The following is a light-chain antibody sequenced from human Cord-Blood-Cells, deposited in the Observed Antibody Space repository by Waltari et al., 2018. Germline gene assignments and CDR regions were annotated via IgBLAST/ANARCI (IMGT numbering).Light chain of an antibody. J-gene: IGLJ3*02. CDR2: DVS. CDR3: SSYTSSSTPWV. Sequence: QSALTQPLSVSGPPGQSLPHSCPGTRSDVGGFNYVSWYHQPPGKAPKLMIYDVSNRHSGVSNRISGSKSGNTAPLTISRLQAEDEADYYCSSYTSSSTPWVFGGCTKLTVL. CDR1: RSDVGGFNY. V-gene: IGLV2-14*01.